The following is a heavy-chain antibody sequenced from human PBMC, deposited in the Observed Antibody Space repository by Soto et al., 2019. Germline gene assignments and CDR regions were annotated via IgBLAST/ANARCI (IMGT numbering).Heavy chain of an antibody. J-gene: IGHJ5*02. Sequence: SETLSLTCTVSGRSVSSGGYYWTWIRQHPGKGLEWIGYIYHIGSPSYNPSLKSRLSMSLDTSKNQFSLKLSSVTAADTAVYYCARSDYCSSTSCLQGFDPWGQGTLVTVSS. D-gene: IGHD2-2*01. V-gene: IGHV4-31*03. CDR3: ARSDYCSSTSCLQGFDP. CDR1: GRSVSSGGYY. CDR2: IYHIGSP.